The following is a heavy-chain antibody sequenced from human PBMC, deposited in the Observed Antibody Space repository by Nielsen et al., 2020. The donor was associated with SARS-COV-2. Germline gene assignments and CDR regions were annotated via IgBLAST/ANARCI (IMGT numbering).Heavy chain of an antibody. CDR3: VKDAEYSYDH. CDR2: ISIDGGST. D-gene: IGHD5-18*01. Sequence: VRQAPGKGLEYVSTISIDGGSTYYPDSVKGRFTISRDNSRNTLSLQVNSLRVDDTAMYYCVKDAEYSYDHWGQGTLVTVSS. J-gene: IGHJ4*02. V-gene: IGHV3-64D*06.